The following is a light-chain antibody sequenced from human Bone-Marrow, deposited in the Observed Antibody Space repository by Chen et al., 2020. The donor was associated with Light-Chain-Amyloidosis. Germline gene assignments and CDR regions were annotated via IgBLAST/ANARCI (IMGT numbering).Light chain of an antibody. CDR3: QQYNSYAS. Sequence: DIQMTQSPSNLSASVGDRVTITCRASQTVTDWLAWYQQKPGKVPKLLIYKVSHLESGVPSRSSGSGSGTEFYLTISSLQPDDFATYYCQQYNSYASFGQGTKLEIK. CDR1: QTVTDW. V-gene: IGKV1-5*03. J-gene: IGKJ2*03. CDR2: KVS.